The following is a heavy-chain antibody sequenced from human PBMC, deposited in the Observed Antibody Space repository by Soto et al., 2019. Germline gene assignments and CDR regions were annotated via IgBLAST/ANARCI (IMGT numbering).Heavy chain of an antibody. CDR2: IFSNDEK. V-gene: IGHV2-26*01. J-gene: IGHJ3*02. Sequence: QVTLKESGPVLVKPTETLTLTCTVSGFSLSNGRMGVSWIRQPPGKALEWLAHIFSNDEKSYSTSLKSRLTISKDTSKSQVVLTRTHMEPVDTATYYCARMRDDSTSWYGAFDIWGQGTMVTVSS. CDR1: GFSLSNGRMG. D-gene: IGHD6-13*01. CDR3: ARMRDDSTSWYGAFDI.